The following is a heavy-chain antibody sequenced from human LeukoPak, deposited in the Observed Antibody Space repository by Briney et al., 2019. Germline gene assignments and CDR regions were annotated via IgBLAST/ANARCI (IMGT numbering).Heavy chain of an antibody. V-gene: IGHV1-18*04. Sequence: ASVEVSCKASGYTFTSYGISWVRQAPGQGLEWMGWISAYNGNTNYAQKLQGRVTMTTDTSTSTAYMELRSLRSDDTAVYYCARDRAWFGELPSQLWGQGTLVTVSS. J-gene: IGHJ4*02. D-gene: IGHD3-10*01. CDR1: GYTFTSYG. CDR3: ARDRAWFGELPSQL. CDR2: ISAYNGNT.